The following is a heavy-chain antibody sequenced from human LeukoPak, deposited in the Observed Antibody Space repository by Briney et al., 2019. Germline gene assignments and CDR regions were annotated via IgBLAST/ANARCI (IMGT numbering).Heavy chain of an antibody. CDR3: AREPVYYDGSAPGDL. CDR2: INPNSGGT. D-gene: IGHD3-22*01. J-gene: IGHJ5*02. CDR1: GYTFTGYY. Sequence: GASVKVSCKASGYTFTGYYMHWVRQAPGQGLEWMGWINPNSGGTNYAQKFQGRVTMTRDTSISTAYMELSRLRSDDTAVYYCAREPVYYDGSAPGDLWGQGTLVTVSS. V-gene: IGHV1-2*02.